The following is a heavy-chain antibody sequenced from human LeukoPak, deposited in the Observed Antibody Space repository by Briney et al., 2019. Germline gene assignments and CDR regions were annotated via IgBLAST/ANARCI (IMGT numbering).Heavy chain of an antibody. CDR1: GYTVTSYY. V-gene: IGHV1-46*01. J-gene: IGHJ4*02. CDR2: INPNGGRG. Sequence: ASVKVSCKASGYTVTSYYMHWVRQAPGQGQEWMGVINPNGGRGSNDKKFQGRGTMTTATSTSTVYMELSSLTSEDTAVYYCASAPGGWSPNFDSGGQGTLVTVS. CDR3: ASAPGGWSPNFDS. D-gene: IGHD6-19*01.